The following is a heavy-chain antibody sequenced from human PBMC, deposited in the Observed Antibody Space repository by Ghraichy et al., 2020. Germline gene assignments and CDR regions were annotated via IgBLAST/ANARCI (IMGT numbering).Heavy chain of an antibody. CDR1: GGSVSSGSYY. D-gene: IGHD4-17*01. Sequence: SETLSLTCTVSGGSVSSGSYYWSWIRQPPGKGLEWIGYIYYSGSTNYNPSLKSRVTISVDTSKNQFSLKLSSVTAADTAVYYCARKYGDYGLYYYYYGMDVWGQGTTVTVSS. J-gene: IGHJ6*02. CDR3: ARKYGDYGLYYYYYGMDV. V-gene: IGHV4-61*01. CDR2: IYYSGST.